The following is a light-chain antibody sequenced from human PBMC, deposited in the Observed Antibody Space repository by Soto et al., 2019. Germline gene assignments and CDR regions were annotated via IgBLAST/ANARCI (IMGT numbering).Light chain of an antibody. J-gene: IGKJ1*01. CDR3: QQANDWPPT. CDR2: AAS. V-gene: IGKV3-15*01. Sequence: EIVMTQSPATLSVSPGERATLSCRASQSVSSNLAWYQQKPGQAPRLLIYAASTRATGIPARFSGSGSGTEFTLTISSLQSEDFAVYYCQQANDWPPTFGQGTRV. CDR1: QSVSSN.